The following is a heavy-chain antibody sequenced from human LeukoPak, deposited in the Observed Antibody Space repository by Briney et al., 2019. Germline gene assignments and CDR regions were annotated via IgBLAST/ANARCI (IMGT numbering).Heavy chain of an antibody. J-gene: IGHJ4*02. CDR1: GSIFSNYW. D-gene: IGHD3-10*01. CDR2: IYPGDSDT. Sequence: KHGGSLEVSCQASGSIFSNYWIAWVRQLPGKGLEWMGIIYPGDSDTRYSPSVEAQDTISADKSISTAYLQWSSLKGSDPAMYYCARGITMVRGVFDEWGQGTLVTVSS. CDR3: ARGITMVRGVFDE. V-gene: IGHV5-51*01.